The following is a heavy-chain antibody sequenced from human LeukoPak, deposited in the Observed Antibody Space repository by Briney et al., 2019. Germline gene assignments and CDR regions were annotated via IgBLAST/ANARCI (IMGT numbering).Heavy chain of an antibody. J-gene: IGHJ4*02. D-gene: IGHD2-2*01. Sequence: GGSLRLSCAASGFTFSNYAMSWVRQAPGKGLEWVSAISGSGGSIYYADSVKGRFTISRDNSKNTLYLQMNSLRAEDTAIYYCAKERDVVPAAYFDYWGQGTLVTVSS. CDR3: AKERDVVPAAYFDY. CDR1: GFTFSNYA. V-gene: IGHV3-23*01. CDR2: ISGSGGSI.